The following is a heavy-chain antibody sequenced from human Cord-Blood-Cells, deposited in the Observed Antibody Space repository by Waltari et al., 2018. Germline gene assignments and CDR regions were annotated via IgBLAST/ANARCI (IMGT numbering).Heavy chain of an antibody. D-gene: IGHD7-27*01. J-gene: IGHJ4*02. CDR1: GFTFSNAW. Sequence: EVQLVESGGGLVKPGGSLRLSCAASGFTFSNAWMSWVRQAPGKGLEWVGRIKSKTEGGTTDYAAPVKGRFTISRDDSKNTLYLQMNSLKTEDTAVYYCTTNWGSYVNWGQGTLVTVSS. V-gene: IGHV3-15*01. CDR2: IKSKTEGGTT. CDR3: TTNWGSYVN.